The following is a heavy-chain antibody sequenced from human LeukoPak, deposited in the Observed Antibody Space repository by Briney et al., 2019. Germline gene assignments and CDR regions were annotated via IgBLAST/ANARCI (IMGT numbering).Heavy chain of an antibody. CDR2: LSGSGITT. D-gene: IGHD6-19*01. CDR1: GFTFSNSA. CDR3: AKGIYSIGWSYFDY. J-gene: IGHJ4*01. Sequence: GGSLRLSCAASGFTFSNSAMSWVRQAPGKGLEWASTLSGSGITTYYADSVKGRFTISRDNSKNTLYLQLNSLRAEDTAVYYCAKGIYSIGWSYFDYWGHGTLVTVSS. V-gene: IGHV3-23*01.